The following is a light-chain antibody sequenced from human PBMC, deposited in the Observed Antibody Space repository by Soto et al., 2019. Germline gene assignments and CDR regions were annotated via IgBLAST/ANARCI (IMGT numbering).Light chain of an antibody. Sequence: DIPVTQFPSTLSASVGDRVTITCRASQSVGTWLAWFQQKPGKAPKVLIYKASNLETGVPSRFSGSGSGTEFTLTISSLHPDDFATYYCQHYNGSPWTFGQGTKVEIK. CDR1: QSVGTW. J-gene: IGKJ1*01. CDR3: QHYNGSPWT. V-gene: IGKV1-5*03. CDR2: KAS.